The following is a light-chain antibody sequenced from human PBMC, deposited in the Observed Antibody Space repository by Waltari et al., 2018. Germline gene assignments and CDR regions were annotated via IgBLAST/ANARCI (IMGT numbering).Light chain of an antibody. CDR2: DAS. CDR3: QQRTNWPIT. CDR1: QSVSSY. Sequence: EIVLTRSPATLSLSPGERATLSCRASQSVSSYLAWYQQKPGQAPRLLIYDASARATGIPARFSGGGSGTDFTLTISSLEPEDFAVYYCQQRTNWPITFGQGTRLEI. J-gene: IGKJ5*01. V-gene: IGKV3-11*01.